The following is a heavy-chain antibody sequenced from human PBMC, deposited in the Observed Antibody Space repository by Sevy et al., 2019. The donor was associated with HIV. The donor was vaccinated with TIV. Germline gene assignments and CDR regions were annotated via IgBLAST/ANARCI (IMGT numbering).Heavy chain of an antibody. V-gene: IGHV3-11*06. CDR1: GFTFSDYY. CDR2: ISSGSTYT. Sequence: GGSLRLSCAASGFTFSDYYMNWIRQAPGKGLEWVSDISSGSTYTNYADSVKGRFTISRDNAKNSLYLQMNSLTVEDTAVYYCARDRRNYAGQYFDYWGQGTLVTVSS. J-gene: IGHJ4*02. D-gene: IGHD3-16*01. CDR3: ARDRRNYAGQYFDY.